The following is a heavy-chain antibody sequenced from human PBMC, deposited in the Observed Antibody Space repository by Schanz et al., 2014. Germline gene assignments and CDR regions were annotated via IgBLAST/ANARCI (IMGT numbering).Heavy chain of an antibody. CDR3: ARGIGGYGANNYFDY. D-gene: IGHD5-12*01. J-gene: IGHJ4*02. V-gene: IGHV1-3*04. CDR2: INTRSGDT. Sequence: QVHLVQSGAEVKRPGASVKVSCKASEYSFTSYSMHWVRQAPGQRLEWMGWINTRSGDTKYSQNFQGRVTITRDTSASTAYMELSSLRSEDTAVYSCARGIGGYGANNYFDYWGQGTLVTVSS. CDR1: EYSFTSYS.